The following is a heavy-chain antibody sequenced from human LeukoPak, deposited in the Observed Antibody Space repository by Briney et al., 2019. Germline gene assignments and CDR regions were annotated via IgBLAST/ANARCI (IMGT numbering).Heavy chain of an antibody. CDR2: INHSGST. V-gene: IGHV4-34*01. Sequence: PGGSLRLSCAASGFTFSSYSMNWVRQTPGKGLEWIGEINHSGSTNYNPSLKSRVTISVDTSKNQFSLKLSSVTAADTAVYYCARGGVRGVIIGWFDPWGQGTLVTVSS. CDR1: GFTFSSYS. CDR3: ARGGVRGVIIGWFDP. J-gene: IGHJ5*02. D-gene: IGHD3-10*01.